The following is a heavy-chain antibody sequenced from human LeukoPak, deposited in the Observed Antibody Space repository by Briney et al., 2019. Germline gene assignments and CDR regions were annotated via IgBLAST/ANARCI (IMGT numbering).Heavy chain of an antibody. J-gene: IGHJ4*02. CDR2: IYYSGST. V-gene: IGHV4-59*12. CDR1: GGSISSYY. Sequence: PSETLSLTCTVSGGSISSYYWSWIRQPPGKGLEWIGYIYYSGSTNYNPSLKSRVTISVDTSKNQFSLKLSSVTAADTAVYYCARDYPYCSSTSCYMSDYWGQGTLVTVSS. CDR3: ARDYPYCSSTSCYMSDY. D-gene: IGHD2-2*02.